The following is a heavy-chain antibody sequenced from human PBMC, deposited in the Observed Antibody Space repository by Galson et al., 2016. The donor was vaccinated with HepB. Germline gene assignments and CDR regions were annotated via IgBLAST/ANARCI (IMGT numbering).Heavy chain of an antibody. Sequence: SETLSLTCAVSGGSISSSNWWSRVRQPPGKGLEWIGEIYHGGSTNYNSSLKSRVTISVDKSKNQFSLKLSSVTAADTAVYYCSQRYYYYGMDVWGQGTTVTVSS. CDR1: GGSISSSNW. D-gene: IGHD6-25*01. J-gene: IGHJ6*02. CDR3: SQRYYYYGMDV. CDR2: IYHGGST. V-gene: IGHV4-4*02.